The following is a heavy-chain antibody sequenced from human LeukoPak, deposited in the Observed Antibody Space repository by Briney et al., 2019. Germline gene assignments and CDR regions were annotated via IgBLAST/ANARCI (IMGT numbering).Heavy chain of an antibody. CDR2: IRSKAYGGTT. Sequence: GGSLRLSCTASGFTFGDYAMSWFRQAPGKGLEWVGFIRSKAYGGTTEYAASVKGRFTISRDDSKSIAYLQMNSLKTEDTAVYYCTTSDSSSWYLYYFDYWGQGTLVTVSS. CDR3: TTSDSSSWYLYYFDY. J-gene: IGHJ4*02. D-gene: IGHD6-13*01. V-gene: IGHV3-49*03. CDR1: GFTFGDYA.